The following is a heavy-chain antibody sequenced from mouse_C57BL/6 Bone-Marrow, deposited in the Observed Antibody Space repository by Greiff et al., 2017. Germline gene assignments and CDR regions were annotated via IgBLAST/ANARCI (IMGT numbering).Heavy chain of an antibody. D-gene: IGHD3-2*02. J-gene: IGHJ3*01. Sequence: EVMLVESEGGLVQPGSSMKLSCTASGFTFSDYYMAWVRQVPEKGLEWVANINYDGSSTYYLDSLKSRFIISRDNAKNILYLQMSSLKSEDTATYYCARGDSSGFAYWGQGTLVTVSA. CDR1: GFTFSDYY. CDR3: ARGDSSGFAY. CDR2: INYDGSST. V-gene: IGHV5-16*01.